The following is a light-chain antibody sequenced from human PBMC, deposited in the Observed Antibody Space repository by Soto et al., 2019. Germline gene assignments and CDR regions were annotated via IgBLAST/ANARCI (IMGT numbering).Light chain of an antibody. V-gene: IGLV1-44*01. J-gene: IGLJ3*02. CDR3: QAYDYSLTASV. CDR2: SNV. CDR1: RLNIGSNL. Sequence: QSVLTQTPSASGTPGQRVSISCSGGRLNIGSNLVNWYQQLPGTAPKLLIYSNVQRPSGVPDRFSGSKSGTSASLAISGLQSEDEADYYCQAYDYSLTASVFGGGTKLTVL.